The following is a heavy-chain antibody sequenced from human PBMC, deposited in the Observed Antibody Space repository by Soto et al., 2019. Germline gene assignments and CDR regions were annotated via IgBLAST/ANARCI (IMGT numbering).Heavy chain of an antibody. V-gene: IGHV1-8*01. CDR1: GYTFTSYD. CDR3: ASGGSTMVRGVTDY. D-gene: IGHD3-10*01. Sequence: QVQLVQSGAEVKKPGASVKVSCKASGYTFTSYDINWVRQATGQGLEWMGWMNPNSGNTGYAQKFQGRVTMTRNTSMSTAYLELSSLSSEDTAVYYCASGGSTMVRGVTDYWGQGTLVTVSS. J-gene: IGHJ4*02. CDR2: MNPNSGNT.